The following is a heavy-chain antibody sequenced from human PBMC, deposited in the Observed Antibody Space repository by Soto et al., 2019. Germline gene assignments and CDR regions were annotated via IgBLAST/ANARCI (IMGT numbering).Heavy chain of an antibody. CDR3: ARELGYSSGSYYFDY. CDR1: GFTFSSYA. CDR2: ISYDGSNK. D-gene: IGHD6-19*01. V-gene: IGHV3-30-3*01. Sequence: QVQLVESGGGVVQPGRSLRLSCAASGFTFSSYAMHWVRQAPGKGLEWVAVISYDGSNKYYADSVKGRFTISRDNSKNTLYLQMKSLRAEDTAVYYCARELGYSSGSYYFDYWGQGTLVTGSS. J-gene: IGHJ4*02.